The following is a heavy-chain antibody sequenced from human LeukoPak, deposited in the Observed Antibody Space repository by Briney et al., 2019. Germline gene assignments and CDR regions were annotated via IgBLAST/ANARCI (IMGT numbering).Heavy chain of an antibody. D-gene: IGHD3-22*01. Sequence: PGGSLRLSCAASGFTFSSRSMNWVRQAPGKGLEWVSYISSSGSPIYYANSVKGRFTISRDNGKNSLYLQMNSLRAEDTAVYYCAKNYDRSGYYFDYWGQGTLVTVSS. J-gene: IGHJ4*02. CDR2: ISSSGSPI. V-gene: IGHV3-48*01. CDR1: GFTFSSRS. CDR3: AKNYDRSGYYFDY.